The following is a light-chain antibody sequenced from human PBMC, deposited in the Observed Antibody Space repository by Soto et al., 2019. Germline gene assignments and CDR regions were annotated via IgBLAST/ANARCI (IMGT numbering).Light chain of an antibody. CDR2: GAS. Sequence: EIVMTQSPATLSVSPGERASLSCRASQSVSSNLAWYQQKPGQAPRLLIYGASSRATGVPDRFSGSGSGTDFTLTISRLEPEDFGVYYCQQYGRSPWTFGQGTKVDIK. CDR1: QSVSSN. V-gene: IGKV3-20*01. CDR3: QQYGRSPWT. J-gene: IGKJ1*01.